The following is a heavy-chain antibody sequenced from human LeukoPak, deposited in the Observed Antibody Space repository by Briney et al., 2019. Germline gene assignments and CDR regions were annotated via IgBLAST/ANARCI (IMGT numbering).Heavy chain of an antibody. Sequence: SQTLSLTCTVSGGSISSGSYYWSWTRQPAGKGLEWIGRIYTSGSTNYNPSLKSRVTISVDTSKNQFSLKLSSVTAADTAVYYCARWLQLFDYWGQGTLVTVSS. J-gene: IGHJ4*02. CDR1: GGSISSGSYY. V-gene: IGHV4-61*02. CDR3: ARWLQLFDY. D-gene: IGHD5-24*01. CDR2: IYTSGST.